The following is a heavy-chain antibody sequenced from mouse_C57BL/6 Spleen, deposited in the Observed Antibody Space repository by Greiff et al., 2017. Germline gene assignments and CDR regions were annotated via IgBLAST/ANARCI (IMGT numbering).Heavy chain of an antibody. CDR1: GFNIQDYY. V-gene: IGHV14-2*01. CDR3: ARSVYSNNAMDD. D-gene: IGHD2-5*01. CDR2: IDPEDGET. Sequence: VQLQQSGAELVKPGASVKLSCTASGFNIQDYYMHWVKQRTEQGLEWIGRIDPEDGETTYAPKFQGKATITADTSSNPAYLLLSSLTSEDTAVYCCARSVYSNNAMDDWGQGTSVTVSS. J-gene: IGHJ4*01.